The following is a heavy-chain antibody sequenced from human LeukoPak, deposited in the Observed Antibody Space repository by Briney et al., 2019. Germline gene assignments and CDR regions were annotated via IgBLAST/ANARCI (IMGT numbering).Heavy chain of an antibody. Sequence: QPGRSLRLSCAASGFTFSSYAMHWVRQAPGKGLEWVAVISYDGSNKYYADSVKGRFTISRDNSKNTLYLQMNSLRAEDTAVYYCARDYGAAGIDYWGQGTLVTVSS. J-gene: IGHJ4*02. V-gene: IGHV3-30-3*01. D-gene: IGHD6-13*01. CDR1: GFTFSSYA. CDR2: ISYDGSNK. CDR3: ARDYGAAGIDY.